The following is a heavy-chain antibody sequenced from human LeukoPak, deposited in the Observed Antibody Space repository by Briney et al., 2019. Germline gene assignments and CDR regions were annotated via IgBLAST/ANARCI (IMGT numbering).Heavy chain of an antibody. CDR2: ISFDGSNK. CDR3: AKAIYASGSSYTSIDY. V-gene: IGHV3-30*18. J-gene: IGHJ4*02. D-gene: IGHD3-10*01. Sequence: PGGSLRLSCAASAFTFSTYGMQWVRQAPGKGLEWVVVISFDGSNKYYADSVKGRFTISRDNSKNTLYLQMNSLRAEDTAVYYCAKAIYASGSSYTSIDYWGQGTLVTVSS. CDR1: AFTFSTYG.